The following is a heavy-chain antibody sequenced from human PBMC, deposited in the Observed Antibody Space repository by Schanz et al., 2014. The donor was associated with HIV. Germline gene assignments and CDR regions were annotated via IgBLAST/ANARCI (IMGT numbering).Heavy chain of an antibody. Sequence: EERLVVTGGGLIQPGKSLRLSCAVSGFFVTANYINWVRQAPGKGLEWVGFIRSKAYGGTPEYAASVKGRFTISRDDSKSIAYLQVNSLRIEDTAVYYCTRVITRWFGEAHYAMDVWGQGTTVIVSS. CDR1: GFFVTANY. CDR2: IRSKAYGGTP. J-gene: IGHJ6*02. D-gene: IGHD3-10*01. V-gene: IGHV3-49*04. CDR3: TRVITRWFGEAHYAMDV.